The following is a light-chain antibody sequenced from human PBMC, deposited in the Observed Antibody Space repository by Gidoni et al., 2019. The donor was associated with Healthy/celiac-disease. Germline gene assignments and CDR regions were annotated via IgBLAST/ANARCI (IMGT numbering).Light chain of an antibody. V-gene: IGKV1-33*01. CDR1: QDIRNY. CDR3: QQYDNLPLT. Sequence: DIQMTPSPSSLSASVGDRVTITVQASQDIRNYLNWYQQKPGNAPKLLIYDASNWETGVPSRFSGSGSGTEFTFTISSLQPEDMATYYCQQYDNLPLTFGGXTKVEIK. CDR2: DAS. J-gene: IGKJ4*01.